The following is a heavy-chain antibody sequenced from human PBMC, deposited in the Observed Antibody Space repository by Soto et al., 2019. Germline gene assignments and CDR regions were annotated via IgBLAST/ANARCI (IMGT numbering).Heavy chain of an antibody. CDR3: ARGSGPMIEWH. J-gene: IGHJ4*02. V-gene: IGHV1-3*01. Sequence: ASVKVSCKTSGYTFKNYAVHWVRQAYGQRLEWMGWVNAGDGNTRYSQNFQGRVTMTRDTSASTAYMELSSLRSEDTAVYYCARGSGPMIEWHWGQGTLVTVSS. D-gene: IGHD3-22*01. CDR1: GYTFKNYA. CDR2: VNAGDGNT.